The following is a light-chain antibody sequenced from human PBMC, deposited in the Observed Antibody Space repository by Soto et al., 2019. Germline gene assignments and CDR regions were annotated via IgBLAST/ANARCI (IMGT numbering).Light chain of an antibody. CDR2: GAS. V-gene: IGKV3-15*01. Sequence: EIGLKQSPATLSLSPGERATLSCRASQSVRSNFAWYQQKPGQPPRLLINGASTRATGTPARFSASGSGTEFTFTISSLQSEDFVVYYCQQYNDWPPTFGQGSNVDIK. J-gene: IGKJ1*01. CDR1: QSVRSN. CDR3: QQYNDWPPT.